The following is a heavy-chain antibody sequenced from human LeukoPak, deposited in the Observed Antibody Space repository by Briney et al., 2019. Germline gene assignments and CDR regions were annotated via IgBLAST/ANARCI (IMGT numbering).Heavy chain of an antibody. D-gene: IGHD3-9*01. CDR1: GFTFSSYA. CDR2: ISGSGGST. Sequence: GGSLRLSCAASGFTFSSYAMSWVRQAPGKGLEWVSAISGSGGSTYYVDSVKGRFTISRDNSKNTLYLQMNSLRAEDTAVYYCAKLRGDYDILTGYWDPYYYYGMDVWGQGTTVTVSS. J-gene: IGHJ6*02. CDR3: AKLRGDYDILTGYWDPYYYYGMDV. V-gene: IGHV3-23*01.